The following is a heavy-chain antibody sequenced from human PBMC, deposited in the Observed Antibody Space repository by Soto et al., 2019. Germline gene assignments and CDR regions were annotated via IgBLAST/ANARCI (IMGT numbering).Heavy chain of an antibody. D-gene: IGHD3-10*01. CDR2: IYYSGST. CDR1: GGSISSGGYY. CDR3: ARGAADGSGSFYYYYYGMDV. J-gene: IGHJ6*02. V-gene: IGHV4-31*03. Sequence: QVQLQELGPGLVKPSQTLSLTCTVSGGSISSGGYYWSWIRQHPGKGLEWIGYIYYSGSTYYNPSLKSRVTISVDTSKNQFSLKLSSVTAADTAVYYCARGAADGSGSFYYYYYGMDVWGQGTTVTVSS.